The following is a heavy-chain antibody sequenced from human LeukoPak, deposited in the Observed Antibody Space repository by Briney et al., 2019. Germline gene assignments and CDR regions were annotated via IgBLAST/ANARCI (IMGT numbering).Heavy chain of an antibody. D-gene: IGHD1-26*01. CDR1: GFTFDDYA. CDR3: ASYKWELLAFGY. V-gene: IGHV3-9*01. Sequence: PGGSLRLSCAASGFTFDDYAMHWVRQAPGKGLEWVSGISWNSGSIGYADSVKGRFTISRDNAKNSLYLQMNSLRAEDTAVYYCASYKWELLAFGYWGQGTLVTVSS. J-gene: IGHJ4*02. CDR2: ISWNSGSI.